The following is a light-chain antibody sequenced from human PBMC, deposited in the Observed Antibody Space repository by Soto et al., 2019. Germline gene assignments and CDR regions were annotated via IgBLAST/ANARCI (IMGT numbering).Light chain of an antibody. CDR2: DAS. J-gene: IGKJ1*01. CDR3: QQYNSYST. Sequence: DIQMTQSPSTLSASVGDRVTITCRASQSVSSWLAWYQQKPGKAPNLLIYDASSLESGVPSRFSGSGSDTEFTLTIHSLHPDDFATYYCQQYNSYSTCGQGTKV. CDR1: QSVSSW. V-gene: IGKV1-5*01.